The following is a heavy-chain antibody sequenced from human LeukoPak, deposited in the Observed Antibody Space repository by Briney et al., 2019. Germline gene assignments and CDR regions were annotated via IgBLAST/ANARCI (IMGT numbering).Heavy chain of an antibody. CDR1: GGSITSTSYY. CDR2: IYYGGRT. CDR3: ARHGWAIAATRFDY. Sequence: SETLSLTCSVSGGSITSTSYYWGWIRQPPGQGLEWIGSIYYGGRTKYNPSLKSRVTISVDTSKNQFSLNLNSVTAADTAVYYCARHGWAIAATRFDYWGQGTLATVSS. D-gene: IGHD6-13*01. J-gene: IGHJ4*02. V-gene: IGHV4-39*01.